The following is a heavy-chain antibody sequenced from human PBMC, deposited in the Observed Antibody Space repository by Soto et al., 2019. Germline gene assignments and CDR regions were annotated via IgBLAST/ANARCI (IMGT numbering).Heavy chain of an antibody. CDR2: ILVDGRT. CDR1: GFICGSYD. CDR3: AKATATGGGAFDI. D-gene: IGHD2-8*02. V-gene: IGHV3-23*01. J-gene: IGHJ3*02. Sequence: GGSLRLSCTASGFICGSYDMSWVRQAPGKGLEWVSTILVDGRTFYVDSVKGRFTISRDSSQNTVYLQMNSLTAGDTALYYCAKATATGGGAFDICGQGTKVTVSS.